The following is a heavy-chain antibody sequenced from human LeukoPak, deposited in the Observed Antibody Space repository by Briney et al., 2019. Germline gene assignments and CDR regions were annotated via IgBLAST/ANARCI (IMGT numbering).Heavy chain of an antibody. J-gene: IGHJ3*01. CDR3: ARGGQGDGYSADEAFDF. Sequence: SQTLSLTCAISGDSVSGNSTAYNWNRQSPSRGLEWLGRTYYRSKWYNDYAISVKSRITVNPDTSRNQLSLQLNSVTPEDTAVYYCARGGQGDGYSADEAFDFWGPGTMVTVSS. V-gene: IGHV6-1*01. CDR2: TYYRSKWYN. CDR1: GDSVSGNSTA. D-gene: IGHD5-24*01.